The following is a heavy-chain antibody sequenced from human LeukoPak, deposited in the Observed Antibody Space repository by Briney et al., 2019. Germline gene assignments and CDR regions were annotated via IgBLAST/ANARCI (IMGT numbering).Heavy chain of an antibody. CDR2: ISSSSGYI. CDR3: ARGNPVGVSGY. D-gene: IGHD6-25*01. Sequence: GSLRLXCAASGFTFSSYSMNWVRQAPGKGLEWVSSISSSSGYIYYADSVKGRFTISRDNAKNSLYLQMNSLRAEDTAVYYCARGNPVGVSGYWGQGTLVTVSS. J-gene: IGHJ4*02. V-gene: IGHV3-21*01. CDR1: GFTFSSYS.